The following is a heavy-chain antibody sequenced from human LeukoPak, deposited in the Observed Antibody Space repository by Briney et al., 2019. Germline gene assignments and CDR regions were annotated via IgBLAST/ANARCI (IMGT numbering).Heavy chain of an antibody. D-gene: IGHD3-3*01. CDR1: GFTLSNFA. Sequence: GGSLRLSCAASGFTLSNFAMTWVRQAPGKGLEWVSSVSDIGPNTYYASSVKGRFTISRDTSKNTLYLQMNSLRAEDTAIYYCTRRLSLRFDAFDIWGPGTVVTVSS. J-gene: IGHJ3*02. CDR2: VSDIGPNT. V-gene: IGHV3-23*01. CDR3: TRRLSLRFDAFDI.